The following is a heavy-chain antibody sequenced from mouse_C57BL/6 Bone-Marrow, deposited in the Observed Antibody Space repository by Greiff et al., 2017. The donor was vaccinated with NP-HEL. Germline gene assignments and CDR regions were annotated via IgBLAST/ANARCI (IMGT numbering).Heavy chain of an antibody. CDR2: IHPNSGST. CDR1: GYTFTSYW. D-gene: IGHD1-1*01. Sequence: VQLQQPGAELVKPGASVKLSCKASGYTFTSYWMHWVKQRPGQGLEWIGMIHPNSGSTNYNEKFKSKATLTVDKSSSTAYMQLSSLTPEDSAVYYCARDSSSYEFAYWGQGTLVTVSA. V-gene: IGHV1-64*01. J-gene: IGHJ3*01. CDR3: ARDSSSYEFAY.